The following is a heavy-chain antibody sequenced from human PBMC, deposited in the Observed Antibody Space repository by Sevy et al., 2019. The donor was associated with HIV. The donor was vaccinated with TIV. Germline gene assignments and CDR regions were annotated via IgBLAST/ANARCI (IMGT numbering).Heavy chain of an antibody. CDR3: ARASLTRRDGYKLGNYFDY. CDR2: INHSGST. CDR1: GGSFSGYY. J-gene: IGHJ4*02. D-gene: IGHD5-18*01. V-gene: IGHV4-34*01. Sequence: SETLSLTCALYGGSFSGYYWSWIRQPPGKGLEWIGEINHSGSTNYNSSLKSRVNISVDTSKNQFSLKLSSVTAADTAVYHCARASLTRRDGYKLGNYFDYWGQGTLVTVSS.